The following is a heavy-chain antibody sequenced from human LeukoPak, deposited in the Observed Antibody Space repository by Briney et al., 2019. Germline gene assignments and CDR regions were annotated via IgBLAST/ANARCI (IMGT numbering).Heavy chain of an antibody. D-gene: IGHD2-2*01. CDR2: IYYSGST. CDR3: AREKAGSTSSIDY. Sequence: PSETLSLTCTVSGGSISSRSYYWSWIRQHPGQGLEWIGYIYYSGSTYYNPSLKSRVIISVDTSKNQFSLKLSSVTAADTAVYYCAREKAGSTSSIDYWGQGTLVTVSS. CDR1: GGSISSRSYY. J-gene: IGHJ4*02. V-gene: IGHV4-31*03.